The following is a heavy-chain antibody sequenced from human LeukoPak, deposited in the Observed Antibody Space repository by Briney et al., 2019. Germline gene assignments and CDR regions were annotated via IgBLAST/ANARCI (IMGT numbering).Heavy chain of an antibody. D-gene: IGHD3-22*01. V-gene: IGHV4-4*02. Sequence: PSETLSLTCAVSGGSISSSNWWSWVRQPPGKGLEWIGEIYHSGSTNYNPSLKSRVTISVDKSKNQFSLKLSSVTAADTAVYYCARDYSSYDSSGFYFDYWGQGTLVTVSS. CDR1: GGSISSSNW. J-gene: IGHJ4*02. CDR3: ARDYSSYDSSGFYFDY. CDR2: IYHSGST.